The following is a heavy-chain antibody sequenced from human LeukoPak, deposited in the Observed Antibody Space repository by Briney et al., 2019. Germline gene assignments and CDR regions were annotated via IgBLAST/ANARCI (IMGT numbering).Heavy chain of an antibody. CDR2: IIPIFGTA. J-gene: IGHJ4*02. V-gene: IGHV1-69*05. Sequence: SVKVSCKASGGTFSSYAISWVRQAPGQGLEWMGGIIPIFGTANYAQKFQGRVTITTDESTSTAYMELSSLRSEDTAVYYCARDPPATVLQNAPDYWGQGTLVTVSS. CDR3: ARDPPATVLQNAPDY. D-gene: IGHD4/OR15-4a*01. CDR1: GGTFSSYA.